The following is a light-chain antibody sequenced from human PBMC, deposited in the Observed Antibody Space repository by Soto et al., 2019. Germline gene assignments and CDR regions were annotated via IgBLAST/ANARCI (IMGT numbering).Light chain of an antibody. CDR2: ATS. V-gene: IGKV1-39*01. J-gene: IGKJ1*01. CDR1: QSISSY. Sequence: DIQLTQSPSSLSASVGDTVTITCRASQSISSYLNWFQQKPGKAPKVLIYATSGLQSGVPSRFSGSGSGTDFTLTISSLQPEDFTTYYCQQSYTTPWTFGQGTMVDIK. CDR3: QQSYTTPWT.